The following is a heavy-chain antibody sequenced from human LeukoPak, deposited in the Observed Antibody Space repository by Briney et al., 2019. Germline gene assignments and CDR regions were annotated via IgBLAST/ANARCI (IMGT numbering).Heavy chain of an antibody. CDR2: IKPSGGST. V-gene: IGHV1-46*01. D-gene: IGHD6-19*01. CDR3: ARGLIAVAGTFDY. CDR1: GYTFTSYY. Sequence: GASVKVSCKASGYTFTSYYMHWVRQAPGQGLERMGIIKPSGGSTSYAQKFQGRVTMTRDMSTSTVYMELSSLRSEDTAVYYCARGLIAVAGTFDYWGQGTLVTVSS. J-gene: IGHJ4*02.